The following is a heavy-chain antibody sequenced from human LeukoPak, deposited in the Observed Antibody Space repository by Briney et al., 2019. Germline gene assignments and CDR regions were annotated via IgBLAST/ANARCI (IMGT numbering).Heavy chain of an antibody. CDR1: GGSISSSSYY. CDR3: ARPSEYCSGGGCYRAGMDV. V-gene: IGHV4-39*01. CDR2: IYYSGST. D-gene: IGHD2-15*01. J-gene: IGHJ6*02. Sequence: SETLSLTCTVSGGSISSSSYYWGWTRQPPGKGLEWIGSIYYSGSTYYNPSLKSRVTISVDTSKNQFSLKLSSVTAADTAVYYCARPSEYCSGGGCYRAGMDVWGQGTTVTVSS.